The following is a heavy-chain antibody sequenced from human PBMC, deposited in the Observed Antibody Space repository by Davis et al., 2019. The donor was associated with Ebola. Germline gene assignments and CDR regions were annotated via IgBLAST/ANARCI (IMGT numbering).Heavy chain of an antibody. CDR2: INPNSGGT. V-gene: IGHV1-2*06. J-gene: IGHJ4*02. D-gene: IGHD1-1*01. CDR3: ARDLFNSAGDY. CDR1: GYTFTGYY. Sequence: AASVKVSCKASGYTFTGYYMHWVRQAPGQGLEWMGRINPNSGGTNYTQKFQGRVTMTRDTSISTAYMELSSLRSDDTAVYYCARDLFNSAGDYWGQGTLVTVSS.